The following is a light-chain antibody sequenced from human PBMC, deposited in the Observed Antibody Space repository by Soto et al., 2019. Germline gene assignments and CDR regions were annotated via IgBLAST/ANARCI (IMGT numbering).Light chain of an antibody. CDR2: GAS. CDR1: QSVNSRY. V-gene: IGKV3-20*01. CDR3: QQYGNSPPT. Sequence: EIVLTQSPGTLSLSPGERATLSCRASQSVNSRYLAWYQQKPGQAPRLLMYGASSRATGIPDRFSGSGSGTDFTLTISRLEPEDFAVYYCQQYGNSPPTFGGGSKVEIK. J-gene: IGKJ4*01.